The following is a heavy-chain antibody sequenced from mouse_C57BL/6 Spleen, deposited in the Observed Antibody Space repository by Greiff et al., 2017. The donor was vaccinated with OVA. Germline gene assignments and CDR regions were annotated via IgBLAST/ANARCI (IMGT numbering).Heavy chain of an antibody. J-gene: IGHJ3*01. CDR3: ARDRDYSFAY. CDR1: GFTFSSYA. Sequence: EVNLVESGGGLVKPGGSLKLSCAASGFTFSSYAMSWVRQTPEKRLEWVATISDGGSYTYYPDNVKGRVTISRDNAKNNLYLQMSHLKSEDTAMYYCARDRDYSFAYWGQGTLVTVSA. D-gene: IGHD1-1*01. CDR2: ISDGGSYT. V-gene: IGHV5-4*01.